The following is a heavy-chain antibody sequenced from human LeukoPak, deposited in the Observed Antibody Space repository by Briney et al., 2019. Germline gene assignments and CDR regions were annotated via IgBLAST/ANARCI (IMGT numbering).Heavy chain of an antibody. V-gene: IGHV1-69*05. Sequence: ASVKVSYKASGGTFSSYAISWVRQAPGQGLEWMGGIIPIFGTANYAQKFQGRVTITTDESTSTAYMELSSLRSEDTAVYYCARDSRSSWYRGYYYYYYMDVWGKGTTVTVSS. CDR3: ARDSRSSWYRGYYYYYYMDV. D-gene: IGHD6-13*01. J-gene: IGHJ6*03. CDR2: IIPIFGTA. CDR1: GGTFSSYA.